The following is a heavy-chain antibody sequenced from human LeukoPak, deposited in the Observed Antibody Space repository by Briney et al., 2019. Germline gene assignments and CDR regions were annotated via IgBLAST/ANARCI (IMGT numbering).Heavy chain of an antibody. J-gene: IGHJ6*02. CDR1: GFTFSSYA. CDR2: ISGSGGST. Sequence: GGSLRLSCAASGFTFSSYAMSWVRQAPGKGLEWVSAISGSGGSTYYADSVKGRFTISRDNSKNTLYLQMNSLRAEDTAVYYCARAPTYYDSVDYYGMDVWGQGTTVTVSS. V-gene: IGHV3-23*01. CDR3: ARAPTYYDSVDYYGMDV. D-gene: IGHD3-3*01.